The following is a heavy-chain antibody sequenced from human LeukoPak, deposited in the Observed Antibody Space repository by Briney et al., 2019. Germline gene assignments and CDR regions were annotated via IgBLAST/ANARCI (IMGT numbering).Heavy chain of an antibody. J-gene: IGHJ6*02. CDR2: ISDSGGST. CDR3: ARGYSFGPYGMDV. V-gene: IGHV3-64D*09. Sequence: GGSLRLSCSASGXPFSSYAMHWVRQAPGKGLEYVSAISDSGGSTYYADSVKGRFTISRDNSKNTLYLQMSSLRAEDTAVYFCARGYSFGPYGMDVWGQGTTVTVSS. CDR1: GXPFSSYA. D-gene: IGHD2-15*01.